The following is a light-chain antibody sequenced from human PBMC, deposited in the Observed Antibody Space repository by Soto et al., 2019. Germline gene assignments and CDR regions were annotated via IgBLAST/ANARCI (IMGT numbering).Light chain of an antibody. CDR1: QSVSSN. V-gene: IGKV3-15*01. J-gene: IGKJ2*01. CDR2: VAS. CDR3: QQYYNWPPYT. Sequence: EIVLTQSPATLSVSPGDRATLSCRASQSVSSNLAWYQQKPGQTPRLLIYVASTRATGVPPRFSGSRSGTEFTLTISSLQSEDFAVYYCQQYYNWPPYTFGQGTKLDFK.